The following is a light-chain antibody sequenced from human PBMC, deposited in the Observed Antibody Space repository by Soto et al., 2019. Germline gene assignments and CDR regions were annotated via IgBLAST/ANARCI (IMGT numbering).Light chain of an antibody. J-gene: IGKJ3*01. CDR2: DAS. CDR3: QQRSNWPSLGT. CDR1: QSVSSY. Sequence: EIVLTQSPATLSLSPGERATLSCRASQSVSSYLAWYQQKPGQAPRLLIYDASNRATGIPARFSGSGSGTDFTLTISSLEPEDFAVYYCQQRSNWPSLGTFGSGTTLDIK. V-gene: IGKV3-11*01.